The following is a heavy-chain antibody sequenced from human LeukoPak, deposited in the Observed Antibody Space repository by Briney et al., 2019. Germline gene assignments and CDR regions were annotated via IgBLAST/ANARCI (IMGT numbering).Heavy chain of an antibody. Sequence: SENLSLTCTVSGGSISSVTYYWRWIRQPAGKGLEWIGRIYTSGSTNYNPSLKSRVTISIDTSKNQFSLKLSSVTAADTALYYCARQVAAAGRIHDYWGQGTLVTVSS. J-gene: IGHJ4*02. CDR3: ARQVAAAGRIHDY. V-gene: IGHV4-61*02. CDR1: GGSISSVTYY. D-gene: IGHD6-13*01. CDR2: IYTSGST.